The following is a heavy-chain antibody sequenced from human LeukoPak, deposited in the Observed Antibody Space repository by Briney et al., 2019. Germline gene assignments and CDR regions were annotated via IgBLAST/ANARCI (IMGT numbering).Heavy chain of an antibody. CDR2: MYTGGGR. D-gene: IGHD2-21*02. CDR1: GFSVSNYY. V-gene: IGHV3-66*01. Sequence: GGSLRLSCAASGFSVSNYYMSWVRQPPGKGLEWVSVMYTGGGRYYGDSVKGRFAISRDNSKNTVFLQMNSLRVEDTALYYCTRGQSYCGADCYSDWGQGTLVTVSS. J-gene: IGHJ4*02. CDR3: TRGQSYCGADCYSD.